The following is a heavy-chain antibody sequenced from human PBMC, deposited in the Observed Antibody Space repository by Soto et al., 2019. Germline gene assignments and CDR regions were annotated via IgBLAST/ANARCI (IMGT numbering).Heavy chain of an antibody. J-gene: IGHJ6*02. D-gene: IGHD3-3*01. V-gene: IGHV1-18*01. CDR3: ARDGERGGVVILKHYYYDGMDV. CDR1: GYTFTSYG. CDR2: ISAYNGNT. Sequence: QVQLVQSGAEVKKPGASVKVSCKASGYTFTSYGISWVRQAPGQGLEWMGWISAYNGNTNYAQKLQGRVTMTTDTCTSTADMELRSLRSDDTAVYYCARDGERGGVVILKHYYYDGMDVWGQGTTVTVSS.